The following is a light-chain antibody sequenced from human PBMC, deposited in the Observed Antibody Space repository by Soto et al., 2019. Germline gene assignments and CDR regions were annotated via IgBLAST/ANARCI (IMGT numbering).Light chain of an antibody. J-gene: IGLJ1*01. CDR3: SSYTSSGFYV. Sequence: LTQPASVSGSPGQSITISCSGTSSDVGGYNYVSWYQQHTGKAPKLMIYDVSDRPSGVSSRFSGSKSGNTASLTISGLQAEDEAEYYCSSYTSSGFYVFGTGTKVTVL. CDR2: DVS. CDR1: SSDVGGYNY. V-gene: IGLV2-14*01.